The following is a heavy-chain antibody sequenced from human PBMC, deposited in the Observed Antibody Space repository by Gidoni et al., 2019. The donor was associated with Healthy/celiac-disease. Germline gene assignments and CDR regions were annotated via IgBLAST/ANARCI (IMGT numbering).Heavy chain of an antibody. V-gene: IGHV3-23*01. CDR3: AKSRGVRGVQDY. CDR1: GFPFSSYA. Sequence: EVPLLESGGGLVQPGGSLRLSCAASGFPFSSYAMSWVRQAPGKGLEWVSASSGSGGSTYYADSVKGRFTISRDNSKNTLYLQMNSLRAEDTAVYYCAKSRGVRGVQDYWGQGTLVTVSS. D-gene: IGHD3-10*01. CDR2: SSGSGGST. J-gene: IGHJ4*02.